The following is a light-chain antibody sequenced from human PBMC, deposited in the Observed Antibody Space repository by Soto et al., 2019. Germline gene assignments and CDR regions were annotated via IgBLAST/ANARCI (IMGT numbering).Light chain of an antibody. CDR2: GAS. CDR3: HQYGSSRHT. J-gene: IGKJ2*01. CDR1: QSVSSTY. Sequence: EIVLTQSPGTLSLSPGARATLSCRASQSVSSTYLAWYRHKPGQAPRLLIYGASIRAAGIPDRFSGSGSGTDSTLTISRLEPEDLAVYYCHQYGSSRHTFGQGTKVEIK. V-gene: IGKV3-20*01.